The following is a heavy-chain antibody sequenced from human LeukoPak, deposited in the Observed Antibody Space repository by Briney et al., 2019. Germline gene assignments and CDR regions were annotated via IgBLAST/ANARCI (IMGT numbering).Heavy chain of an antibody. CDR3: ARDRSSGADAFDI. Sequence: PGGSLRLSCAASGFTFSSYWMSWVRQAPGKGLEWVANIKQDGSEKYYVDSVKGRFTISRDNAKNSLYLQMNSLRAEDTAVYYCARDRSSGADAFDIWGQGTMVTVSS. CDR1: GFTFSSYW. D-gene: IGHD6-19*01. CDR2: IKQDGSEK. J-gene: IGHJ3*02. V-gene: IGHV3-7*01.